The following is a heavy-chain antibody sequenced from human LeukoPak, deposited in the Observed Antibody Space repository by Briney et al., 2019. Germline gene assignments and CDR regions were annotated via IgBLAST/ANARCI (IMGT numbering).Heavy chain of an antibody. Sequence: GASVKVSCKASGYTFTGYYMPWVRQAPGQGLEWMGWINPNSGGTNYAQKFQGRVTMTRDTSISTAYMELSRLRSYDTAVYYCASIRYSSGWDSGRSVFDYWGQGTLVTVSS. D-gene: IGHD6-19*01. CDR2: INPNSGGT. J-gene: IGHJ4*02. V-gene: IGHV1-2*02. CDR1: GYTFTGYY. CDR3: ASIRYSSGWDSGRSVFDY.